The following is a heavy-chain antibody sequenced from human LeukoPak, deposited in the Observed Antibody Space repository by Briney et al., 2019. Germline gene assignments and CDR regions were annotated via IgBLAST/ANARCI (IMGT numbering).Heavy chain of an antibody. Sequence: GRSLRLSCAASGFTFSTYGLHWVRQAPGKGLEWVAFISYDGSNKYYEDSVKGRFTISRDNSKNTLYLQMNSLRAEDTAVYYCAKSEHSYWGQGTLVTVSS. CDR2: ISYDGSNK. CDR3: AKSEHSY. CDR1: GFTFSTYG. J-gene: IGHJ4*02. V-gene: IGHV3-30*18. D-gene: IGHD3-3*02.